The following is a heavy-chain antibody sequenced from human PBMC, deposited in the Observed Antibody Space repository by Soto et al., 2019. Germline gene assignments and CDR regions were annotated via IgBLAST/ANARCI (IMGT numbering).Heavy chain of an antibody. CDR3: ARDREGAYSGYDIT. CDR1: GGSISSGDYY. CDR2: IYYSGST. V-gene: IGHV4-30-4*01. Sequence: SETLSLTCTVSGGSISSGDYYWSWIRQPPGKGLEWIGYIYYSGSTYYNPSLKSRVTISVDASKNQFSLKLSSVTAADTAVYYCARDREGAYSGYDITWGQGTLVTVSS. D-gene: IGHD5-12*01. J-gene: IGHJ4*02.